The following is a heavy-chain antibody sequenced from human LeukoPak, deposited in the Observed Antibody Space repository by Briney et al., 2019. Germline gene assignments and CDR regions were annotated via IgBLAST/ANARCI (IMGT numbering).Heavy chain of an antibody. D-gene: IGHD6-19*01. CDR1: GGSISSYY. J-gene: IGHJ3*02. V-gene: IGHV4-59*08. CDR2: IYHNGNT. Sequence: SETLSLTCTVSGGSISSYYWSWIRQPPGKGLEWVGYIYHNGNTNYNPSLKSRVTISVDTSKNQFSLKLSSVTAADTAVYYCARRRRAFYSSGWQDDAFDIWGQGTMVTVSS. CDR3: ARRRRAFYSSGWQDDAFDI.